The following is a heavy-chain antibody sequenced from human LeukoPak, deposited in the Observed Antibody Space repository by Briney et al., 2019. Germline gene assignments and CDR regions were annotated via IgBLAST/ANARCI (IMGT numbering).Heavy chain of an antibody. Sequence: GGSLRLSCAASGFSSSNYWMHWVRQAPGKGLVWVTRMNSDGSATYYADSVQGRFTISRDNAKNTLYLQMNSLRAEDTAMYFCAKGPNYFDSWGQGTLVTVSS. CDR2: MNSDGSAT. V-gene: IGHV3-74*01. CDR1: GFSSSNYW. CDR3: AKGPNYFDS. J-gene: IGHJ4*02.